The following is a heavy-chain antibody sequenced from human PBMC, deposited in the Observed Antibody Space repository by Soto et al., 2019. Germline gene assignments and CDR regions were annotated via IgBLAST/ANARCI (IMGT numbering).Heavy chain of an antibody. J-gene: IGHJ4*02. CDR3: ARVFVESAVVPAAMSY. CDR1: GYTFTSYD. Sequence: EASVKVSCKASGYTFTSYDINWVRQATGQGLEWMGWISAYNGNTNYAQKLQGRVTMTTDTSTSTAYMELRSLRSDDTAVYYCARVFVESAVVPAAMSYWGQGTLVTVSS. V-gene: IGHV1-18*01. CDR2: ISAYNGNT. D-gene: IGHD2-2*01.